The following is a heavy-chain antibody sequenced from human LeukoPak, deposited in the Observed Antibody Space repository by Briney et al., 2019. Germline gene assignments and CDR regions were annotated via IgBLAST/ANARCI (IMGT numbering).Heavy chain of an antibody. CDR3: ARENGGYDY. J-gene: IGHJ4*02. Sequence: PGGSLRLSCAASRFTFSSYEMSWVRQAPGTGLEWVSFISTSGNTKYYADFVKGRFTISRDNAKNSLYLQMNSLRAEDTAVYYCARENGGYDYWGQGTLVTVSS. CDR1: RFTFSSYE. CDR2: ISTSGNTK. D-gene: IGHD4-17*01. V-gene: IGHV3-48*03.